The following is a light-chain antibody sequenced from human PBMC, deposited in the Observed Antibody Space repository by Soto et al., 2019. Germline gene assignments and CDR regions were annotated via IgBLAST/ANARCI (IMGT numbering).Light chain of an antibody. V-gene: IGLV2-8*01. Sequence: ALTQPPSASGSPGQSVTISCPGTSSDVGGYNYVSWYQQHPGKAPKLMIYEVSKRPSGVPDRFSGSKSGNTASLTVSGLQAEDEADYYCSSYAGSNNVFGTGTKLTVL. CDR2: EVS. J-gene: IGLJ1*01. CDR1: SSDVGGYNY. CDR3: SSYAGSNNV.